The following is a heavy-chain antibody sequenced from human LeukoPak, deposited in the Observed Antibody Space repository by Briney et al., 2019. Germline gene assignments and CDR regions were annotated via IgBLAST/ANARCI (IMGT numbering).Heavy chain of an antibody. CDR1: GGSISSHY. Sequence: SGTLSLTCTVSGGSISSHYWSWIRQPAGKGLEWIGRIYTSGSTNYNPSLKSRVTMSVDTSKNQFSLKLSSVTAADTAVYYCARDGTQAYYYDSSGYYPATLYGMDVWGQGTTVTVSS. CDR2: IYTSGST. J-gene: IGHJ6*02. V-gene: IGHV4-4*07. D-gene: IGHD3-22*01. CDR3: ARDGTQAYYYDSSGYYPATLYGMDV.